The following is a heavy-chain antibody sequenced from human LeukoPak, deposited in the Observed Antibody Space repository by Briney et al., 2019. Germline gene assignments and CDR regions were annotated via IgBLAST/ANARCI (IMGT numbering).Heavy chain of an antibody. CDR1: GFTFSSYS. J-gene: IGHJ4*02. V-gene: IGHV3-21*01. Sequence: GGSLRLSCAASGFTFSSYSMNWVRQAPGKGLEWVSSISSSSSYIYYADLVKGRFTISRDNAKNSLYLQMNSLRAEDTAVYYCARDPGVVPAAPGGQGTLVTVSS. CDR3: ARDPGVVPAAP. CDR2: ISSSSSYI. D-gene: IGHD2-2*01.